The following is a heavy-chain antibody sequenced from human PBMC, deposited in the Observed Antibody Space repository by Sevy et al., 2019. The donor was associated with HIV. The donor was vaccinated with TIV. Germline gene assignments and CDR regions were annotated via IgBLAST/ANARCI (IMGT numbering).Heavy chain of an antibody. CDR1: GYSVTSYN. CDR3: ARSDRTGSDLYEYFFDY. D-gene: IGHD3-9*01. CDR2: SNTGNGNT. Sequence: ASVKVSCKASGYSVTSYNIHWVRQAPGQRLEWMGWSNTGNGNTRSSQKFQGRVTFTRDTSTNTAYMELSSLTSEDTAVYFCARSDRTGSDLYEYFFDYWGQGTLVTVSS. J-gene: IGHJ4*02. V-gene: IGHV1-3*04.